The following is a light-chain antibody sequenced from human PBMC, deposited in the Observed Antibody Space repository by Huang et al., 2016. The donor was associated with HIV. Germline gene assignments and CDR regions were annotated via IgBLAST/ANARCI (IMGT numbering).Light chain of an antibody. CDR2: WAS. J-gene: IGKJ4*01. CDR1: QSVLYSSNNKNY. V-gene: IGKV4-1*01. CDR3: QQYYSLPLT. Sequence: DIVMTQSPDSLAVSLGERATINCKSSQSVLYSSNNKNYLAWYQQKPGQPPKLLIYWASTRDSVVPDRFSGSGSGTDFTLTISNLQAEDVAIYYCQQYYSLPLTFGGGTKVEIK.